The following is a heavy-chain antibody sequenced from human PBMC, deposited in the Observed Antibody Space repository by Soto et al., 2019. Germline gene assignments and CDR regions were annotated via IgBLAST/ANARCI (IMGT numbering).Heavy chain of an antibody. CDR3: ARVTDLLGDAFDI. V-gene: IGHV3-53*04. Sequence: EVQLVESGGGLVQPGGSLRLSCAASGFTVSSNYMSWVRQAPGKGLEWVSVIYSGGSTYYADSVKGQFTNSRHNSKNTLYLQMNSLRAEDTAVYYCARVTDLLGDAFDIWGQGTMVTVSS. D-gene: IGHD2-15*01. CDR2: IYSGGST. J-gene: IGHJ3*02. CDR1: GFTVSSNY.